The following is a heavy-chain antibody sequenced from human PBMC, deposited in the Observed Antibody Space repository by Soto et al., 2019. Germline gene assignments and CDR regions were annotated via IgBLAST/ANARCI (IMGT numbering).Heavy chain of an antibody. Sequence: PSETLSLTCTVSGGSVSSGSYYWSWIRQPPGKGLEWIGYIYYSGSTNYNPSLKSRVTISVDTSKNQFSLKLSSVTAADTAVYYCASGSYYEDWYFDLWGRGTLVTVSS. CDR3: ASGSYYEDWYFDL. V-gene: IGHV4-61*01. CDR2: IYYSGST. CDR1: GGSVSSGSYY. D-gene: IGHD1-26*01. J-gene: IGHJ2*01.